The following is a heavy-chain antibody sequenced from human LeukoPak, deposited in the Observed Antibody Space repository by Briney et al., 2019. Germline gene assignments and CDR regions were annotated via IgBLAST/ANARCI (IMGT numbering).Heavy chain of an antibody. D-gene: IGHD6-19*01. V-gene: IGHV1-2*06. CDR2: INPNSGGT. J-gene: IGHJ4*02. CDR3: ARSPFRSGWYTGDY. CDR1: GYTFTCYY. Sequence: ASVKVSCKASGYTFTCYYMHWVRQAPGQGLEWMGRINPNSGGTNYAQKFQGRVTMTRDTSISTAYMELSRLRSDDTAVYYCARSPFRSGWYTGDYWGQGTLVTVCS.